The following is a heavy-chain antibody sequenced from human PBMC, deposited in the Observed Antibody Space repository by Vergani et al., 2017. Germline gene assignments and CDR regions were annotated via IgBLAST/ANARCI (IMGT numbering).Heavy chain of an antibody. CDR3: ARSSGYYSYYFDF. CDR1: GGTFRSNS. Sequence: QGQLAQSGAEVKKPGSSVKVSCKASGGTFRSNSISWVRQAPGQGLEWMGRISPIFGTTSYAQKFQGRVTILADESTSTAYMELSSLRSEDTAVYYCARSSGYYSYYFDFWGQGTLVTVSS. J-gene: IGHJ4*02. CDR2: ISPIFGTT. D-gene: IGHD3-22*01. V-gene: IGHV1-69*13.